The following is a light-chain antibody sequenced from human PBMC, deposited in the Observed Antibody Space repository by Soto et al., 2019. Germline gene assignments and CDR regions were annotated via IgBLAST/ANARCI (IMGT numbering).Light chain of an antibody. J-gene: IGKJ1*01. CDR2: GAS. CDR1: QPIASN. V-gene: IGKV3-15*01. CDR3: QQRSNWPPT. Sequence: EILMTQSPATMSVSPGERATLSCRASQPIASNVAWYQQRPGQPPRLLIFGASTRASDVPDGFTGSGSGTQFTLTISSLEPEDFAVYYCQQRSNWPPTFGQGTKVDI.